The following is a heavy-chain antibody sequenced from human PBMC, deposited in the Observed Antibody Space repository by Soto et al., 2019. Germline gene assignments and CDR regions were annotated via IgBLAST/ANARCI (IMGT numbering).Heavy chain of an antibody. CDR1: GFTFSSYA. CDR3: AKFTWSGYYLTPLFDY. CDR2: ISGSGGST. D-gene: IGHD3-3*01. Sequence: EVQLLESGGGLVQPGGSLRLSCAASGFTFSSYAMSWVRQAPGKGLEWVSAISGSGGSTYYADSVKGRFTISRDNSKNTLYLQMNSLRAEDTAVYYCAKFTWSGYYLTPLFDYWGQGTLVTVSS. V-gene: IGHV3-23*01. J-gene: IGHJ4*02.